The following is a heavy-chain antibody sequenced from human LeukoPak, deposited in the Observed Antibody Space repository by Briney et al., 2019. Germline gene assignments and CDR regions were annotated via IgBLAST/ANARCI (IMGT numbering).Heavy chain of an antibody. CDR1: GFTFYDYA. D-gene: IGHD3-9*01. Sequence: PGGSLRLSCVTSGFTFYDYAMHWVRQAPGKGLEWVSGITWDSGYTTYEDSVKGRFTISRDYSKNSLYLEMTSLRPEDTAFYFCTKGVARYFDWLSDWGQGTLVTVSS. V-gene: IGHV3-9*01. CDR2: ITWDSGYT. J-gene: IGHJ4*02. CDR3: TKGVARYFDWLSD.